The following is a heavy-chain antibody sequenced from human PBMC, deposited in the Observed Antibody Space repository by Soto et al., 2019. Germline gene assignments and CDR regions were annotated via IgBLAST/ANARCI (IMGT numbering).Heavy chain of an antibody. Sequence: QVQLVQSGADVKKPGSSVKVACKTSGGPFCSSAISWVRQAPAPGLEWIGEIIPVFDKANYAQNFQGRLTLTADEPTATVFMQLSSLRSEDTAVYFCARLRRDWGDAFDLWGLGTFVTVSS. J-gene: IGHJ3*01. D-gene: IGHD3-16*01. V-gene: IGHV1-69*01. CDR1: GGPFCSSA. CDR2: IIPVFDKA. CDR3: ARLRRDWGDAFDL.